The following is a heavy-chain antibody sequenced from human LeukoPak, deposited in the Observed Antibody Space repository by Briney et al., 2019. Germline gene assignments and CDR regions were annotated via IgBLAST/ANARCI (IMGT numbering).Heavy chain of an antibody. CDR3: TRVGYIDEGIDY. J-gene: IGHJ4*02. CDR1: GFPFSSYW. D-gene: IGHD5-24*01. V-gene: IGHV3-7*04. Sequence: GGSLRLSCVAAGFPFSSYWMTWVRQAPGKGLEWVANIKQDGSKKSYVDSVKGRFTISRDNAKNSLYLQMNSLRAEDTAIYYCTRVGYIDEGIDYWGQGTLVTVSS. CDR2: IKQDGSKK.